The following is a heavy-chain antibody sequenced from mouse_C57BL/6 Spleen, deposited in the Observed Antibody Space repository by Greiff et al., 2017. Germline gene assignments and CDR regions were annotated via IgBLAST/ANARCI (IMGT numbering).Heavy chain of an antibody. Sequence: VQLRQSGTVLARPGASVKMSCKTSGYTFTSYWMNWVKQRPGQGLAWIGAIYPGNSDTSYNQKFKGKAKLTAVTTASTAYMELSSLTNEDSAVYYGARAALGQGLCAYWGQGTLVTVSA. CDR2: IYPGNSDT. V-gene: IGHV1-5*01. D-gene: IGHD4-1*01. J-gene: IGHJ3*01. CDR3: ARAALGQGLCAY. CDR1: GYTFTSYW.